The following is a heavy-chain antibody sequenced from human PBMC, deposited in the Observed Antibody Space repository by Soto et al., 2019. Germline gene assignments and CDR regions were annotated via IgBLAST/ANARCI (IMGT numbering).Heavy chain of an antibody. CDR1: GFTFSSYA. Sequence: GGSLRLPCAASGFTFSSYAMNWVRQAPGKGLEWVSVISGSGDSTYYADSVKGRFTISRDNSKNTLYLQMNSLRTEDTAVYYCARRGPGTYFDYWGQGTLVTVSS. CDR2: ISGSGDST. V-gene: IGHV3-23*01. CDR3: ARRGPGTYFDY. J-gene: IGHJ4*02. D-gene: IGHD6-13*01.